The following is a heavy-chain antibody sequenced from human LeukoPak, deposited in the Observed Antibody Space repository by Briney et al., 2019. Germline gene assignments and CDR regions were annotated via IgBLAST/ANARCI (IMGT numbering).Heavy chain of an antibody. D-gene: IGHD2-15*01. V-gene: IGHV4-4*02. CDR3: ARASGYCSGGSCYFFDY. Sequence: PSETLSLTCAVSGGSISTAHWWNWVRQSPGKGLEWIGEIYHRGNSNYNPSLKSRVSISVDTSKNQFSLKVTSLTAADTAVYYCARASGYCSGGSCYFFDYWGQGTLVTVSS. CDR1: GGSISTAHW. J-gene: IGHJ4*02. CDR2: IYHRGNS.